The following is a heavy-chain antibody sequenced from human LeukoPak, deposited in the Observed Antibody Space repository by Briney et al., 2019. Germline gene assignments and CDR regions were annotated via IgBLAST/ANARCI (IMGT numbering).Heavy chain of an antibody. J-gene: IGHJ4*02. V-gene: IGHV4-34*01. CDR2: INVDGSI. CDR3: ARARSTVTTYFDS. D-gene: IGHD4-17*01. Sequence: SETLSLSCAVVGGSLSGYFWSWIRQPPGKGLEWIGKINVDGSINYNPSLKSRVTISADTSKSQFSLELTSVIAADTAVFYCARARSTVTTYFDSWGQGTLVIVSS. CDR1: GGSLSGYF.